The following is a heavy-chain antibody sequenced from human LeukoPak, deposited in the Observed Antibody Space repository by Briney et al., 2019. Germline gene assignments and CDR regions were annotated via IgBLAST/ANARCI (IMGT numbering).Heavy chain of an antibody. V-gene: IGHV1-3*01. CDR2: INAGNGNT. Sequence: GASVKVSRKASGYTFTSYAMHWVRQAPGQRLEWMGWINAGNGNTKYSQKFQGRVTITRDTSASTAYMELSSLRSEDTAVYYCARGLAYCGGDCYSPFDYWGQGTLVTVSS. CDR1: GYTFTSYA. CDR3: ARGLAYCGGDCYSPFDY. J-gene: IGHJ4*02. D-gene: IGHD2-21*02.